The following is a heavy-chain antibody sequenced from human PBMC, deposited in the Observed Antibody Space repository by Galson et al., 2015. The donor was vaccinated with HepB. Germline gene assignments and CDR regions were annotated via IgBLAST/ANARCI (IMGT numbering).Heavy chain of an antibody. CDR3: ARAFDYDTSGYYSPNLDS. CDR2: SYCRSKWYN. J-gene: IGHJ4*02. D-gene: IGHD3-22*01. Sequence: CAISGDSVSSNSAAWIWIRQSPSRGLEWLGRSYCRSKWYNDYAVSVKSRITINPDTSKNQFSLHLNSVTPEDTAVYYCARAFDYDTSGYYSPNLDSWGQGTLVTVSS. V-gene: IGHV6-1*01. CDR1: GDSVSSNSAA.